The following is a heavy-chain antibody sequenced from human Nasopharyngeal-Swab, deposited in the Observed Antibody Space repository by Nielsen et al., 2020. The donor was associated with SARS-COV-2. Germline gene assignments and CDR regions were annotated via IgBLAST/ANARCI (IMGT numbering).Heavy chain of an antibody. V-gene: IGHV4-34*01. CDR2: INHSGST. CDR3: ARIVDCSSTSCYDYFDY. D-gene: IGHD2-2*01. J-gene: IGHJ4*02. Sequence: WIRQPPGKGLEWIGEINHSGSTNYSPSLKSRVTISVDTSKNQFSLKLSSVTAADTAVYYCARIVDCSSTSCYDYFDYWGQGTLVTVSS.